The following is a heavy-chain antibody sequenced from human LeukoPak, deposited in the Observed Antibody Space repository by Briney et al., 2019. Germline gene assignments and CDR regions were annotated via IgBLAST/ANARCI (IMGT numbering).Heavy chain of an antibody. CDR3: ARDTIQLYYYYGMDV. Sequence: GGSLRLSCAASGFTFTSYWMHWVRQVPGQGLVWVSRINSDGSSTGYADSVKGRFTISRDNAKDTLYLQMNSLRAEDTAVYYCARDTIQLYYYYGMDVWGQGTTVTVSS. CDR2: INSDGSST. D-gene: IGHD5-18*01. V-gene: IGHV3-74*01. CDR1: GFTFTSYW. J-gene: IGHJ6*02.